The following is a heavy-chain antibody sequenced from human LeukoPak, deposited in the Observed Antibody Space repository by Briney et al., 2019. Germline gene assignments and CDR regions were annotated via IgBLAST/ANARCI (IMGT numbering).Heavy chain of an antibody. D-gene: IGHD1-26*01. CDR1: GFTVSSNY. CDR2: IYSGGFT. J-gene: IGHJ4*02. CDR3: AREWELRY. V-gene: IGHV3-66*01. Sequence: GGSLRLSCAASGFTVSSNYMSWVRQAPGKGLEWLSVIYSGGFTYYADSVKGRFTISRDNSKNRVYLQMNSLRVEDTAAYYCAREWELRYWGQGTLVTVSS.